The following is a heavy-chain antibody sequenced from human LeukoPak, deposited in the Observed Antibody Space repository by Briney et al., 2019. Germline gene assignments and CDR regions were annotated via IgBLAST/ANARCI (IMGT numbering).Heavy chain of an antibody. CDR2: IYYSGST. Sequence: SETLSLTCTVSGASISSTTYYWGWIRQPPRKGLEWIASIYYSGSTYYNPSLKSRVTISVDTSKNQFSLKLNSVTAADTAVYYCARVGDILLVPAALVLDPWGQGTLVTVSS. D-gene: IGHD2-2*01. V-gene: IGHV4-39*07. CDR3: ARVGDILLVPAALVLDP. CDR1: GASISSTTYY. J-gene: IGHJ5*02.